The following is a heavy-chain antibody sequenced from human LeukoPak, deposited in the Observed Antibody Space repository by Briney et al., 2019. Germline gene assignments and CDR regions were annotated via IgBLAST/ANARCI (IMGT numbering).Heavy chain of an antibody. D-gene: IGHD2-2*01. CDR2: IIPIFGSA. J-gene: IGHJ5*02. CDR3: AEVPAALSNWFDP. CDR1: GGTFSSYA. V-gene: IGHV1-69*13. Sequence: SVKVSCKASGGTFSSYAISWVRQAPGQGLEWMGVIIPIFGSANYAQKFQGRVTITADDSTSTAYMELRSLRSEDMAVYYCAEVPAALSNWFDPWGQGTLVTVSS.